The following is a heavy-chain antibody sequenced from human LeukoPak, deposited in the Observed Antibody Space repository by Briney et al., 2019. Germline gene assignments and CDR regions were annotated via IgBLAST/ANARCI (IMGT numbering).Heavy chain of an antibody. D-gene: IGHD3-10*01. V-gene: IGHV4-38-2*01. J-gene: IGHJ4*02. CDR2: IYHSGST. Sequence: PSETLSLTCAVSGYSISSGYYWGWIRQPPGKGLEWIGSIYHSGSTYYNPSLKSRVTISVDTSKNQFSLKLSSLTAADTAVYYCARAYYGSGTFDYWGQGTLVTVSS. CDR1: GYSISSGYY. CDR3: ARAYYGSGTFDY.